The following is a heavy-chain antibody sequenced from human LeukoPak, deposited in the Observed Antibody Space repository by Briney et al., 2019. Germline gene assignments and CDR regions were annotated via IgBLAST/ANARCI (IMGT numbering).Heavy chain of an antibody. J-gene: IGHJ3*01. D-gene: IGHD3-3*01. CDR2: ISSSSSTT. CDR1: GFTFSSYS. V-gene: IGHV3-48*04. CDR3: ARDLYEWAFDF. Sequence: GGSLRLSCVASGFTFSSYSMNWVRQAPGKGLEWVAYISSSSSTTYYADSVRGRSTISRDNAQNSLYLQIDDLRAEDTAVYSCARDLYEWAFDFWAKGQRSPSLQ.